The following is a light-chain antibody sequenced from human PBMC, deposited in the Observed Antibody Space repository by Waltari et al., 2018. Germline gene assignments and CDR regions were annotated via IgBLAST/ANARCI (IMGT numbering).Light chain of an antibody. Sequence: QSALTQPASVSGSPGQSITISCTGSSNDVGSYNLASWYQQHPGKAPKLILYEFSKRPSGVSNRFSGSKSGYTASLTISGLQAEDEADYYCCSYAGSSTRAFAGGTKLTVL. CDR1: SNDVGSYNL. CDR2: EFS. CDR3: CSYAGSSTRA. J-gene: IGLJ2*01. V-gene: IGLV2-23*02.